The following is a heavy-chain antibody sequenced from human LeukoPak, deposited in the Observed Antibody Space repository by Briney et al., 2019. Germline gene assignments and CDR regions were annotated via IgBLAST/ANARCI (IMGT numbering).Heavy chain of an antibody. CDR3: AREVGEAFDI. D-gene: IGHD3-10*01. CDR2: IRYDGSNK. J-gene: IGHJ3*02. V-gene: IGHV3-30*02. Sequence: GGSLRLSCAASGFAFSSFGMNWVRQAPGKGLEWVGFIRYDGSNKYYADSVKGRFTISRDSSKNTVYLQMNSLRAEDTAVYYCAREVGEAFDIWGQGTMVTVSS. CDR1: GFAFSSFG.